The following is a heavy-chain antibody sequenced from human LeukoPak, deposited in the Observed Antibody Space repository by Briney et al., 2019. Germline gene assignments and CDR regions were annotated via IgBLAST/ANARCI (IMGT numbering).Heavy chain of an antibody. J-gene: IGHJ4*02. V-gene: IGHV3-74*01. CDR2: INSDGRST. D-gene: IGHD4-17*01. CDR1: GFTVFSYR. CDR3: ARGRYGDYE. Sequence: GGSLRLSCAASGFTVFSYRIHWVRQAPGKGLVWVSRINSDGRSTTYADSVMGRFTISRDNAKNTLYLQMNSLRAEDTAVYYCARGRYGDYEWGQGTLVTVSS.